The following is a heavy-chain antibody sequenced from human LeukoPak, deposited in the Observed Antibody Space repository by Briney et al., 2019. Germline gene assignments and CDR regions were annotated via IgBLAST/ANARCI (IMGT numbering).Heavy chain of an antibody. D-gene: IGHD5-24*01. J-gene: IGHJ4*02. CDR1: GYTFTRYY. CDR3: ARDRGEVEIATIGDFDY. V-gene: IGHV1-2*02. CDR2: INPNSGGT. Sequence: ASVKVSCKASGYTFTRYYMHWVRQAPGQGLEWMGWINPNSGGTNYAQKFQGRVNMTRDTSISTAYMELRRLRSDDAAVYYCARDRGEVEIATIGDFDYWGQGTLVTVSS.